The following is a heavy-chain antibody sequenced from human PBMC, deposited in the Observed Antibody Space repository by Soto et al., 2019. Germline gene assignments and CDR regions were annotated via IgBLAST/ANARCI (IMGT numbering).Heavy chain of an antibody. D-gene: IGHD3-3*01. CDR3: ARGPYDFWSGSADAFDI. CDR2: INPNSGGT. Sequence: SVKVSCKASGYTFTGYYMHWVRQAPGQGLEWMGWINPNSGGTNYAQKFQGRVTMTRDTSISTAYMELSRLRSDDTAVYYCARGPYDFWSGSADAFDIWGQGTMVTVSS. V-gene: IGHV1-2*02. CDR1: GYTFTGYY. J-gene: IGHJ3*02.